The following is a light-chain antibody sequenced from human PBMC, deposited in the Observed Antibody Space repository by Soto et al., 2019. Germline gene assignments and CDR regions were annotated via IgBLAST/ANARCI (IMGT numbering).Light chain of an antibody. J-gene: IGLJ2*01. V-gene: IGLV1-44*01. CDR3: AAWDDSLNGHVV. CDR1: SSNIGSNT. Sequence: QSALTQPPSASATPGQRVTISCSGSSSNIGSNTVNWYQQLPGTAPKLLIYSNNHRPSGVPDRFSGSKSGTSASLAIRGLQSEDEADYYCAAWDDSLNGHVVFGGGTKVTVL. CDR2: SNN.